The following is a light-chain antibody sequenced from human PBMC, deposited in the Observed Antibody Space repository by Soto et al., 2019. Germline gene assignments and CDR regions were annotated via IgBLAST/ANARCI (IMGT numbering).Light chain of an antibody. CDR1: QSVGTF. Sequence: EVVLTQTPGTLSLSPGGRASLSCRASQSVGTFLAWYQQRSGQAPRLLIYGASTRASGIPDRFSGSGSGTDFTLTISRLEPEDFGVYYCQQYGSSLTFSQGTKVDIK. V-gene: IGKV3-20*01. CDR2: GAS. CDR3: QQYGSSLT. J-gene: IGKJ1*01.